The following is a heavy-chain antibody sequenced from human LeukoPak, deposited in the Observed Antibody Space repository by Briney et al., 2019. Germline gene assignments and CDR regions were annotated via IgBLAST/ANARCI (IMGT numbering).Heavy chain of an antibody. V-gene: IGHV4-39*01. J-gene: IGHJ6*03. Sequence: ASAALSLTCTVSGGSISSTTYYWARLRQPPGLGLEWFGSVDYGETTSYNPSLESRVTISVDTSKNQFSLRLNSVTAADTAVYYCARHEASYFYYYMDVWGAGTTVIVSS. CDR3: ARHEASYFYYYMDV. CDR2: VDYGETT. CDR1: GGSISSTTYY.